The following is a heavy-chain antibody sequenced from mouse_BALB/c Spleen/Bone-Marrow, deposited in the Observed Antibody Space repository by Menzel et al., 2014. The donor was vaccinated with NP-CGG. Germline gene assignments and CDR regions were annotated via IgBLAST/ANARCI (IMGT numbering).Heavy chain of an antibody. CDR3: AREGYDYDWFAY. V-gene: IGHV1-80*01. D-gene: IGHD2-4*01. CDR1: GYAFSSYW. CDR2: IYPGDGDT. Sequence: QVQLQQSDAELVKPGASVKISCKASGYAFSSYWMNWVKKRPGQGLEWIGKIYPGDGDTNYNGKFKGKATLTADKSSSTAYMQLSSLTSGDSAVYSCAREGYDYDWFAYWGQGTLVTVSA. J-gene: IGHJ3*01.